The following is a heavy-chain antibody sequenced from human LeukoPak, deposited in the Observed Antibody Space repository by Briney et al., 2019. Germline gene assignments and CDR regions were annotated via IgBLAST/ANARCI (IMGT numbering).Heavy chain of an antibody. CDR3: ARDPAGNDY. J-gene: IGHJ4*02. Sequence: GGSLRLSCEASGFTFSTYWMSWVRQAPGKGLEWVANIKQDSSEKYYVDSVKGRFTISRDNAKNSLYLQMNSLRAEDTAMYYCARDPAGNDYWGQGTLVTVSS. V-gene: IGHV3-7*01. D-gene: IGHD6-13*01. CDR2: IKQDSSEK. CDR1: GFTFSTYW.